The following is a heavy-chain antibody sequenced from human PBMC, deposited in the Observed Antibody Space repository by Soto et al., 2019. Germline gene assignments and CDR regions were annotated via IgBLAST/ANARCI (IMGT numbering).Heavy chain of an antibody. CDR1: GFTFSGYA. CDR2: ITYDGGKI. J-gene: IGHJ4*02. CDR3: AREWGLDHPAGGN. D-gene: IGHD1-26*01. Sequence: QVQLVESGGGVVQPGRSLRLACAASGFTFSGYAMHWVRQAPGKGLELVAVITYDGGKIYYADSVKGRVTISRDNSQNTLYLQINGLRHGDTAVYYCAREWGLDHPAGGNCGQGNLVTVYS. V-gene: IGHV3-30-3*01.